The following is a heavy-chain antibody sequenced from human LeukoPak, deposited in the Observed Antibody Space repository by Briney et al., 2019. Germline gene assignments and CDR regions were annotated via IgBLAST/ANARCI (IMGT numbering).Heavy chain of an antibody. CDR1: GDSVSSNSAA. CDR3: AREREVAAAGTYYYYYYMDV. CDR2: TYYRSKWYN. V-gene: IGHV6-1*01. Sequence: SQTLSLTCAISGDSVSSNSAAWNWIRQSPSRGLERLGRTYYRSKWYNDYAVSVKSRITINPDTFKNQFSLQLNSVTPEDTAVYYCAREREVAAAGTYYYYYYMDVWGKGTTVTVSS. D-gene: IGHD6-13*01. J-gene: IGHJ6*03.